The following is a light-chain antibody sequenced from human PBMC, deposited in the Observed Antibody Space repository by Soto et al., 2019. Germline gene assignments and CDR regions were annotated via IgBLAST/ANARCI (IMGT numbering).Light chain of an antibody. CDR3: KQARVGIT. Sequence: DIQLTQSPPSLSATVGDRVTITCRASQTIDSYLNWFQQKPGMAPKLQIYAAYQLHSVVPLRVRRGGSGTDFTLTIDTLQPGGFASDYCKQARVGITFDQGTRRAI. V-gene: IGKV1-39*01. CDR1: QTIDSY. J-gene: IGKJ5*01. CDR2: AAY.